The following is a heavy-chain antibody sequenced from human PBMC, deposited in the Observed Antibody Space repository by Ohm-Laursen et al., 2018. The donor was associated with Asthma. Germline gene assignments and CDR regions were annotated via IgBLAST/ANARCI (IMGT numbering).Heavy chain of an antibody. J-gene: IGHJ4*02. CDR3: TRRGGSDLIHFGS. Sequence: SETLSLTCTLSGASFSTYYWGWIRQPPGKGLQWLAEVSYSGSTNYNPSLESRITVSVDKSKNQLSLTLTSVTAADTAMYYCTRRGGSDLIHFGSWGQETPVTVSS. CDR1: GASFSTYY. V-gene: IGHV4-59*12. D-gene: IGHD1-26*01. CDR2: VSYSGST.